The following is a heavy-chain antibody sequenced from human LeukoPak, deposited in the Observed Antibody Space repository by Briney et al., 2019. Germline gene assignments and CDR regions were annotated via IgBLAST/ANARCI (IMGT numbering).Heavy chain of an antibody. J-gene: IGHJ4*02. CDR1: GVSISSSSYY. D-gene: IGHD1-26*01. V-gene: IGHV4-39*07. Sequence: SETLSLNCTVSGVSISSSSYYWAWIRQTPGKGLEWIGSFYHSGITNDNPSLKNRVTISLDTSKNQFSLKLTSVTAADSAVYYCAGDPVIPGLVAGPVWGQGALVTVSS. CDR2: FYHSGIT. CDR3: AGDPVIPGLVAGPV.